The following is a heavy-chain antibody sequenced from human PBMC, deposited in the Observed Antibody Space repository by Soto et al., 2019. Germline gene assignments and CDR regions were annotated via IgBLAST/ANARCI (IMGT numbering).Heavy chain of an antibody. J-gene: IGHJ4*02. CDR1: GCTFSTYW. CDR3: ARDLAGVDDS. V-gene: IGHV3-74*01. CDR2: VNPDGTTT. D-gene: IGHD7-27*01. Sequence: EGQLVESGGGLVQPGGSLRLSCAASGCTFSTYWMHWVRQVPGKGLVWVSRVNPDGTTTNYAASVKGRFTISRDNAKNTLHLQMNSLRVDDTAVYFCARDLAGVDDSWGQGTLVTVSS.